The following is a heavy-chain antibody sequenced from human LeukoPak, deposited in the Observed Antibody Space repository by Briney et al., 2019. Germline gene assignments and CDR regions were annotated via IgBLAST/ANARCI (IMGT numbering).Heavy chain of an antibody. CDR3: AKWPYCSSTSCYTNWFDP. CDR2: ISGIGGST. V-gene: IGHV3-23*01. Sequence: GGSLRLACAASGFTFIIYAIGWVRQAPGNGLGWDSSISGIGGSTYYADCVKGRFTISRDNSKNTLYLQMNSLRAEDTAVYYCAKWPYCSSTSCYTNWFDPWGQGTLVTVSS. CDR1: GFTFIIYA. J-gene: IGHJ5*02. D-gene: IGHD2-2*01.